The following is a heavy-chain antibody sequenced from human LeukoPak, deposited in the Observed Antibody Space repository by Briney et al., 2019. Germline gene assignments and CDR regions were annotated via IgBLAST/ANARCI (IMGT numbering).Heavy chain of an antibody. Sequence: DTLSLTCSVSGGSISSRNHYWGWIRQPPGKGLEWIGSIFYTVHTYYNPSLRSRVTMSVDTTKNHFSLNLSSVTAADMAVYYCSRHVNTFDYWGQGALVTVSS. CDR1: GGSISSRNHY. CDR3: SRHVNTFDY. V-gene: IGHV4-39*01. CDR2: IFYTVHT. J-gene: IGHJ4*02.